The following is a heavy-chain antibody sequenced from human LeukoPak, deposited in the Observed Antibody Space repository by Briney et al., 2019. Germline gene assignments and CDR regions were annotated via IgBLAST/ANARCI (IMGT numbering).Heavy chain of an antibody. J-gene: IGHJ3*02. V-gene: IGHV1-2*02. CDR2: INPNSGGT. Sequence: ASVKVSCKASGYAFTGYYMHWVRQAPGQGLEWMGWINPNSGGTNYAQKFQGRVTMTRDTSISTAYMELSRLRSDDTAVYYCAKTVVTPDAFDIWGQGTMVTVSS. CDR1: GYAFTGYY. D-gene: IGHD4-23*01. CDR3: AKTVVTPDAFDI.